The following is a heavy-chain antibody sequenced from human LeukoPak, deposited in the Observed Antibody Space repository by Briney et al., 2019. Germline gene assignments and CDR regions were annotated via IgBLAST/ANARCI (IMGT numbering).Heavy chain of an antibody. CDR3: AGKTYYYDSSGYDRDAFGI. CDR1: GGTFSSYA. V-gene: IGHV1-69*13. CDR2: IIPIFGTA. D-gene: IGHD3-22*01. J-gene: IGHJ3*02. Sequence: GASVKVSCKAPGGTFSSYAISWVRQAPGQGLEWMGGIIPIFGTANYAQKFQGRVTITADESTSTAYMELSSLRSEDTAVYYCAGKTYYYDSSGYDRDAFGIWGQGTMVTVSS.